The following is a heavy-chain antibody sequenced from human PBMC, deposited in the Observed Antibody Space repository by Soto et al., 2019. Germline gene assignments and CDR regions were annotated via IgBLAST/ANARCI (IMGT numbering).Heavy chain of an antibody. V-gene: IGHV3-33*01. D-gene: IGHD5-18*01. J-gene: IGHJ4*02. CDR2: IWYDGSNK. Sequence: QVHLVESGGGVVQPGRSLRVSCAASGFTFNSYGMHWVRQAPGKGLECVAVIWYDGSNKYYADSVEGRFTISRDNSKNTVYLQMNSLRAEDTAVYYCARGEGYAYGYLTYWGQGTLVTVSS. CDR1: GFTFNSYG. CDR3: ARGEGYAYGYLTY.